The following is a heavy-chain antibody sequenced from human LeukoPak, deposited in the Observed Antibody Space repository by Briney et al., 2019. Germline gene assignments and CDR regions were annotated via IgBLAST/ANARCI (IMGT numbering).Heavy chain of an antibody. Sequence: SGGSLRLSCAASGFTFSSYSMNWVRQAPGKGLGGVSYISSSSSTIYYADSVKGRFTISRDNAKNSLYLQMNSLRAEDTAVYYCAREYCGGDCYSFYYGMDVWGQGTTVTVSS. J-gene: IGHJ6*02. D-gene: IGHD2-21*02. CDR2: ISSSSSTI. V-gene: IGHV3-48*01. CDR1: GFTFSSYS. CDR3: AREYCGGDCYSFYYGMDV.